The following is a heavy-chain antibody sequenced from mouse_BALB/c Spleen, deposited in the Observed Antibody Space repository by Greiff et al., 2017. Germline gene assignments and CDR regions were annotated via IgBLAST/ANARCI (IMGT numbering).Heavy chain of an antibody. V-gene: IGHV2-2*02. Sequence: QVQLKESGPGLVQPSQSLSITCTVSGFSLTSYGVYWVRQSPGKGLEWLGVIWSGGSTAYNAAFISRLSISKDNSKSQVFFIRNSQQANDTAIYYCARVYDGYYTLFAYWGQGTLVTVSA. CDR3: ARVYDGYYTLFAY. J-gene: IGHJ3*01. CDR2: IWSGGST. CDR1: GFSLTSYG. D-gene: IGHD2-3*01.